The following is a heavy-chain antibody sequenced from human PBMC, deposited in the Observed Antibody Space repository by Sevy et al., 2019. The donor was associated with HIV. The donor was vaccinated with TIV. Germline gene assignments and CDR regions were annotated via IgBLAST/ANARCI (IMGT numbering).Heavy chain of an antibody. CDR3: AKAFYGRGGPHYFDS. CDR1: GFTFSSYG. V-gene: IGHV3-30*18. CDR2: VSYDGTYK. J-gene: IGHJ4*02. D-gene: IGHD2-15*01. Sequence: SLRLSCAASGFTFSSYGIHWVRQAPGKGLEWVAIVSYDGTYKNYVDSVKGRFTISRDNSKNTLYLEMNSLRAEDTAGYYFAKAFYGRGGPHYFDSWGQGTLVTVSS.